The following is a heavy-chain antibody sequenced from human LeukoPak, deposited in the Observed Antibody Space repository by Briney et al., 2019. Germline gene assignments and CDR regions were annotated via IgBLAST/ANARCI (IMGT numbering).Heavy chain of an antibody. Sequence: SQTLSLTCAISGDSVSSNTAAWHGIRQSPSRGLEWLGRTYYRSSWYNDYAVSVKSRITINPDTSKNQFSLHLSSVTPEDTAVYFCARGAHRSFWYWGQGALVTVSS. CDR1: GDSVSSNTAA. CDR2: TYYRSSWYN. D-gene: IGHD3-10*01. V-gene: IGHV6-1*01. CDR3: ARGAHRSFWY. J-gene: IGHJ4*02.